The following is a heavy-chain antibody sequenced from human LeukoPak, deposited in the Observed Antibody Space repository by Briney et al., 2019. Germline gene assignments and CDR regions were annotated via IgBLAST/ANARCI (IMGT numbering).Heavy chain of an antibody. V-gene: IGHV1-69*13. CDR3: AREGPEGRWLQLYFDY. CDR2: IIPIFGTA. J-gene: IGHJ4*02. Sequence: GASVKVSCKASGGTFSSYAISWVRQAPGQGLEWMGGIIPIFGTANYAQKFQGRVTITADESTSTAYMELSSLRSEDTAVYYCAREGPEGRWLQLYFDYWGQGTLVTVSS. CDR1: GGTFSSYA. D-gene: IGHD5-24*01.